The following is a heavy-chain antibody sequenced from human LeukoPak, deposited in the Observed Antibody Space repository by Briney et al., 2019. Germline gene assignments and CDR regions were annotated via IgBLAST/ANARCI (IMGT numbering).Heavy chain of an antibody. Sequence: ASVKVSCKASGYTFTSYDFNWVRQATGQGLEWMGWMNPNSGNTGYAQKFQGRVTMTRNTSISTAYMELSSLRSEDTAVYYCARVREGIAAAGTFRWFDPWGQGTLVTVSS. CDR1: GYTFTSYD. CDR3: ARVREGIAAAGTFRWFDP. J-gene: IGHJ5*02. D-gene: IGHD6-13*01. V-gene: IGHV1-8*01. CDR2: MNPNSGNT.